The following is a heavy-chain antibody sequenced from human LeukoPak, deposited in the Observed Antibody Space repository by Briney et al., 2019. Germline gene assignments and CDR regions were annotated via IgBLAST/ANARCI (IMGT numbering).Heavy chain of an antibody. CDR1: GGSFSGYY. D-gene: IGHD6-13*01. Sequence: PSETLSLTCAVYGGSFSGYYWSWIRQPPGKGLEWIGEINHSRSTNYNPSLKSRVTISVDTSKNQFSLKLSSVTAAATAVYYCARGSSSWSFQHWGQGTLVTVSS. CDR2: INHSRST. V-gene: IGHV4-34*01. J-gene: IGHJ1*01. CDR3: ARGSSSWSFQH.